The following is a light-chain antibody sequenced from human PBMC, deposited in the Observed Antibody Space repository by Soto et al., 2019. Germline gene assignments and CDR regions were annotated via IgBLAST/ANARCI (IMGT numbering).Light chain of an antibody. CDR3: LQHNSYPFT. J-gene: IGKJ3*01. CDR2: AAS. CDR1: QGIRNG. Sequence: DIQMTQSPSSLSASVGDRVTITCRASQGIRNGLGWYQQKPGKAPKRLIYAASSSQSGVPSRFSGSGSGTEFTLTISSLQAEDSATCYCLQHNSYPFTFGPGTKVDIK. V-gene: IGKV1-17*01.